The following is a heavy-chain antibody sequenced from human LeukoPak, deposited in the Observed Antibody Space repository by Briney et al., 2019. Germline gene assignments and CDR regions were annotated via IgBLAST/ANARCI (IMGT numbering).Heavy chain of an antibody. Sequence: ASVKVSCKASGYTFTSYAMHWVRQAPGQRLEWMGWINAGNGNTKYSQKFQGRVTITRDTSASTAYMELSSLRSEDTAVYYCASRGSSGWYQGGFDYWGQGTLVTVSS. CDR1: GYTFTSYA. CDR3: ASRGSSGWYQGGFDY. CDR2: INAGNGNT. V-gene: IGHV1-3*01. J-gene: IGHJ4*02. D-gene: IGHD6-19*01.